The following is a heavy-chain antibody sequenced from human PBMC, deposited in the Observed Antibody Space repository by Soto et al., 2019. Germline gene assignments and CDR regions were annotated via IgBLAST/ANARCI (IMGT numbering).Heavy chain of an antibody. CDR2: INEDGSEK. V-gene: IGHV3-7*01. Sequence: GGSLRLSCTGSGFTFGSYSMTWVRQAPGEGLEWLANINEDGSEKYYVDSVTGQFTFSRDNAKNSLYLEMNSLRAEDTAVYYCASRRTTFGNSYYMEVWGKGTTVTVX. D-gene: IGHD3-3*01. CDR3: ASRRTTFGNSYYMEV. J-gene: IGHJ6*03. CDR1: GFTFGSYS.